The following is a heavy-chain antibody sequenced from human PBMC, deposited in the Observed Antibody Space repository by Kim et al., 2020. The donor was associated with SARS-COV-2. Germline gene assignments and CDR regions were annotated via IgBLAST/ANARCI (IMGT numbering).Heavy chain of an antibody. CDR3: TRDGGFSSDIVVVTAIRNYGIDV. J-gene: IGHJ6*01. D-gene: IGHD2-21*02. Sequence: GGSLRLSCTASGFTFGDYAMSWVRQAPGKGLEWEVFIKSKAYGGTPEYAASVKGRFTISRDDSKSIAYLQMNSLKTEGTAVYFCTRDGGFSSDIVVVTAIRNYGIDVWGQGTTVTVSS. CDR2: IKSKAYGGTP. CDR1: GFTFGDYA. V-gene: IGHV3-49*04.